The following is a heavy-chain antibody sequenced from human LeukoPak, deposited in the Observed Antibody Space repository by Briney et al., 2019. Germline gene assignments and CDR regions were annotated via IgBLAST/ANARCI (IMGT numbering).Heavy chain of an antibody. CDR3: ARYRGYCSGGSCPLDY. CDR2: ISDDGLIK. Sequence: GGPLRPSCAASGFTFTNYAIHWVRQAPGKGLNWVALISDDGLIKYYSDSVKGRFTISRDNSKNTLYLQMNSLRAEDTAVYYCARYRGYCSGGSCPLDYWGQGTLVTVSS. J-gene: IGHJ4*02. CDR1: GFTFTNYA. V-gene: IGHV3-30-3*01. D-gene: IGHD2-15*01.